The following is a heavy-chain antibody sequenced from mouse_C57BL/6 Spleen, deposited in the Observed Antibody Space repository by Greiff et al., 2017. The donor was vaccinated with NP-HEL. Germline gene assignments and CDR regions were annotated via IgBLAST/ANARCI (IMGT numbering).Heavy chain of an antibody. CDR1: GFTFSSYA. D-gene: IGHD3-2*02. V-gene: IGHV5-9-1*02. J-gene: IGHJ4*01. Sequence: EVQLQESGEGLVKPGGSLKLSCAASGFTFSSYAMSWVRQTPEKRLEWVAYISSGGDYIYYADTVKGRFTISRDNARNTLYLQMSSLKSEDTAMYYCTRDSTAQAYAMDYWGQGTSVTVAS. CDR3: TRDSTAQAYAMDY. CDR2: ISSGGDYI.